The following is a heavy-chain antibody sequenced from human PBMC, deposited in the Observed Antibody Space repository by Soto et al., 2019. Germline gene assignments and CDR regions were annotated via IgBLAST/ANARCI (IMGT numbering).Heavy chain of an antibody. Sequence: GGSLRLSCAASGFIFSSYAMNWVRQAPGKGLEWVSGISASGGSTYYTDSVKGRFTISRDNSKNTLYLQMNSLRAEDTAVYYCAKDRHCSTTSCFHDYWGQGTLVTVSS. CDR2: ISASGGST. CDR1: GFIFSSYA. CDR3: AKDRHCSTTSCFHDY. J-gene: IGHJ4*02. D-gene: IGHD2-2*01. V-gene: IGHV3-23*01.